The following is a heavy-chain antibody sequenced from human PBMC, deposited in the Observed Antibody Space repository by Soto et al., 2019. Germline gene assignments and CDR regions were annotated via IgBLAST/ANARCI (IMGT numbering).Heavy chain of an antibody. CDR2: ISAYNYNR. CDR1: GYTFHNYG. Sequence: ASVKASCKASGYTFHNYGVNWVRQAPGDGLEWMGRISAYNYNRHYAQNFEGRVTMTTDRSTSTAYNELSSLISDDTAIYYCARLTGVFRLVMEDWAQETHLTVSS. D-gene: IGHD3-16*01. V-gene: IGHV1-18*01. J-gene: IGHJ4*02. CDR3: ARLTGVFRLVMED.